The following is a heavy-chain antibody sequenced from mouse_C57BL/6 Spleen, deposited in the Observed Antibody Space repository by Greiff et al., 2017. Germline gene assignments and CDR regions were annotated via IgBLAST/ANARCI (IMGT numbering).Heavy chain of an antibody. CDR2: IFPGDGDT. V-gene: IGHV1-82*01. CDR3: ARSASSYGYFDV. J-gene: IGHJ1*03. D-gene: IGHD1-1*01. Sequence: QVQLQQSGPELVKPGASVKISCKASGYAFSSSWMNWVKQRPGKGLEWIGRIFPGDGDTNYNGKFKGKATLTADKSSSTAYMQLSSLTSEDSAVYFCARSASSYGYFDVWGTGTTVTVSS. CDR1: GYAFSSSW.